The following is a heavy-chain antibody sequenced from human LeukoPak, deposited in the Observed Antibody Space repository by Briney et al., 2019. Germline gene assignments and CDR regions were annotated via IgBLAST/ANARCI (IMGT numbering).Heavy chain of an antibody. CDR3: ARVGKQQLADY. J-gene: IGHJ4*02. Sequence: ASVKVSCKASGGTFSSYAISGVRQAPGQGLEWMGWISAYNGNTNYAQKLQGRVTMTTDTSTSTAYMELRSLRSDDTAVYYCARVGKQQLADYWGQGTLVTVSS. V-gene: IGHV1-18*01. CDR2: ISAYNGNT. D-gene: IGHD6-13*01. CDR1: GGTFSSYA.